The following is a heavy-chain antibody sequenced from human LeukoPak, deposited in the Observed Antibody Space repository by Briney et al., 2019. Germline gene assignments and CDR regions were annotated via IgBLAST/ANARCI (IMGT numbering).Heavy chain of an antibody. V-gene: IGHV4-39*01. CDR2: IYYSGST. Sequence: PGGSLRLSCAASGFTLSTYAMNWVRQPPGKGLEWIGSIYYSGSTYYNPSLKSRVTISVDTSKNQFSLKLSSVTAADTAVYYCASLPTNYYYYGMDVWGQGTTVTVSS. J-gene: IGHJ6*02. D-gene: IGHD5-12*01. CDR1: GFTLSTYA. CDR3: ASLPTNYYYYGMDV.